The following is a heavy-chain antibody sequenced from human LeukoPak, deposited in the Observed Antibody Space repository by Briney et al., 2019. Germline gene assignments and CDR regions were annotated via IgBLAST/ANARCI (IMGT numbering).Heavy chain of an antibody. Sequence: ASVKVSCKASGYTFTSYAMNRVRQAPGQGLEWMGWINTNTGNPTYAQGFTGRFVFSLDTPVSTAYLQISSLKAEDTAVYYCARDHFDILTGYYIDYWGQGTLVTVSS. D-gene: IGHD3-9*01. J-gene: IGHJ4*02. CDR3: ARDHFDILTGYYIDY. CDR2: INTNTGNP. CDR1: GYTFTSYA. V-gene: IGHV7-4-1*02.